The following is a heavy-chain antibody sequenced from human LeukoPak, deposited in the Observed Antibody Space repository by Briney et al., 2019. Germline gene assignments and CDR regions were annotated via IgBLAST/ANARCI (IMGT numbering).Heavy chain of an antibody. Sequence: GGSLRLSCAASGFTLSSYWMHWVRQAPGKGLVWVSRINSDGSSTSYADSVKGRFTISRDNARNTLYLQMNSLRAEDTAVYYCVRDGGSAWYINGDEAFDIWGQGTMVTVSS. J-gene: IGHJ3*02. CDR1: GFTLSSYW. D-gene: IGHD6-19*01. V-gene: IGHV3-74*01. CDR2: INSDGSST. CDR3: VRDGGSAWYINGDEAFDI.